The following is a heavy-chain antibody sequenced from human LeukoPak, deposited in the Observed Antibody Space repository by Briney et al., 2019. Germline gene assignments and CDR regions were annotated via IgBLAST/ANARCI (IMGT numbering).Heavy chain of an antibody. CDR3: ARERPSSGGDA. CDR1: GYTFTSYY. CDR2: INPSGGST. Sequence: ASVKVSCKASGYTFTSYYMHWVRQAPGQGLEWMGIINPSGGSTSYAQKFQGRVTMTRDTSTSTVYMELRSLRSDDTAMYYCARERPSSGGDAWGQGTLVTVSS. V-gene: IGHV1-46*01. D-gene: IGHD2-15*01. J-gene: IGHJ4*02.